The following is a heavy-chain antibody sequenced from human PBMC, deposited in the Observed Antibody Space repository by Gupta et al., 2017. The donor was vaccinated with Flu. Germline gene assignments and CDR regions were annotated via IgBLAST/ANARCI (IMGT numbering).Heavy chain of an antibody. Sequence: QDQLVQSGAEEKKSGASVKVSCKVSGCSLTALSMHWVRQAHGKGLEWMEGFDPEDCETIYEQKFQGRVTMTEDTATDTAYMELSSLRSEDTAVYYCATDWGGPRKISSTNSRTYYYYYGMDVWGQGTTVTVSS. V-gene: IGHV1-24*01. D-gene: IGHD2-2*01. CDR2: FDPEDCET. CDR3: ATDWGGPRKISSTNSRTYYYYYGMDV. CDR1: GCSLTALS. J-gene: IGHJ6*02.